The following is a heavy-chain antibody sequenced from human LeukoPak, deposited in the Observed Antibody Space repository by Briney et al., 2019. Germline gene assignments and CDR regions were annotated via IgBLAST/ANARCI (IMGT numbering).Heavy chain of an antibody. J-gene: IGHJ2*01. CDR2: VSYNENES. V-gene: IGHV3-30*18. D-gene: IGHD3-10*01. CDR1: GFTFSSYG. CDR3: AKGMDITRLRGLIRHKYWYFDV. Sequence: PGGALRLSCADSGFTFSSYGMHWVRQTPGKGLEWVAPVSYNENESFYADSVTDRFTIYRDNSRNNVFLRMNNLRVEDAALYYCAKGMDITRLRGLIRHKYWYFDVWGPGTLVTVS.